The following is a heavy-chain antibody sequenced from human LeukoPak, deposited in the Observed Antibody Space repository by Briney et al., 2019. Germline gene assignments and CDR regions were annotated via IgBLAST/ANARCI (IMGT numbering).Heavy chain of an antibody. CDR2: IYYSGST. D-gene: IGHD3-10*01. J-gene: IGHJ2*01. Sequence: SETLSLTCTVSGGSISSYYWSWIRQPPGKGLEWIGYIYYSGSTNYNPSLKSRVTISVDTSKNQFSLKLSSVTAADTAVYYCARATGGSGRWRYFDLWGRGTLVTVSS. CDR1: GGSISSYY. V-gene: IGHV4-59*08. CDR3: ARATGGSGRWRYFDL.